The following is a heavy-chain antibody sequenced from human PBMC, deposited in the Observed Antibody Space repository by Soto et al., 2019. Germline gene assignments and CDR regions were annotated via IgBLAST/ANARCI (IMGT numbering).Heavy chain of an antibody. CDR3: TTSKGYYGSGSYDY. CDR2: IKSKTDGGTT. D-gene: IGHD3-10*01. V-gene: IGHV3-15*01. J-gene: IGHJ4*02. Sequence: PGGSLRLSCAASGFTFSNAWMSWVRQAPGKGLEWVGRIKSKTDGGTTDYAAPVKGKFTISREDSKNTLYLQMNSRKTEDTAVYYFTTSKGYYGSGSYDYWGQGTLVTVSS. CDR1: GFTFSNAW.